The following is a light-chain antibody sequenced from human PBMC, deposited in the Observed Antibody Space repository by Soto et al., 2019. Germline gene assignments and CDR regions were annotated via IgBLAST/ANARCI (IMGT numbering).Light chain of an antibody. CDR3: QQYSGVWT. CDR1: QTINTW. Sequence: DIQMTQSPSTLSASVGDSVTITCRASQTINTWLAWYQQKPGKAPKLLIYKVSTLESGVPSRFSGSGSGTEFNLTISSLQPDDFATYSCQQYSGVWTFGQGPKVEIK. CDR2: KVS. J-gene: IGKJ1*01. V-gene: IGKV1-5*03.